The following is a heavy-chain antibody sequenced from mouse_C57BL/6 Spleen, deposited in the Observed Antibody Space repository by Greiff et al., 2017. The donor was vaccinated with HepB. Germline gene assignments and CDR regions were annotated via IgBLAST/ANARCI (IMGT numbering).Heavy chain of an antibody. D-gene: IGHD2-10*01. Sequence: EVKLMESGGGLVKPGGSLKLSCAASGFTFSSYAMSWVRQTPEKRLEWVATISDGGSYTYYPDNVKGRFTISRDNAKNNLYLQMSHLKSEDTAMYYCARETYYGNYVGYWGQGTTLTVSS. CDR2: ISDGGSYT. V-gene: IGHV5-4*01. CDR1: GFTFSSYA. J-gene: IGHJ2*01. CDR3: ARETYYGNYVGY.